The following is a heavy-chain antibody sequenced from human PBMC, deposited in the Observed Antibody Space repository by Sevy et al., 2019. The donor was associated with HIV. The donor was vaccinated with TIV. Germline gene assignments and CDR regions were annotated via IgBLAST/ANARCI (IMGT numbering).Heavy chain of an antibody. Sequence: GGSLRLSCAASGFTFSKAWMSWVRQAPGKGLECVGRIKSKSDGETTDYAVPVKGRFTISRDDSKNTLYLQMNSLKTEDTAVYYCTTQPRGSNGYYFVDDAFDMWGQGTMVTVSS. CDR1: GFTFSKAW. CDR2: IKSKSDGETT. D-gene: IGHD3-22*01. CDR3: TTQPRGSNGYYFVDDAFDM. V-gene: IGHV3-15*01. J-gene: IGHJ3*02.